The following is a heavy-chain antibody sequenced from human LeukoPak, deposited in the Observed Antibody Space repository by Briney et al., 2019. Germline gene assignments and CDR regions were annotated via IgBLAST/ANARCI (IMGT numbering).Heavy chain of an antibody. V-gene: IGHV3-74*01. D-gene: IGHD2/OR15-2a*01. CDR3: VSFYETY. Sequence: GGSLRLSCAASGNYWMHWVRQAPGKGLVWVSHINSDGSWTSYADSVKGRFTISKDNAKNTVYLQMNSLRAEDTAVYYCVSFYETYWGRGTLVTVPS. J-gene: IGHJ4*02. CDR1: GNYW. CDR2: INSDGSWT.